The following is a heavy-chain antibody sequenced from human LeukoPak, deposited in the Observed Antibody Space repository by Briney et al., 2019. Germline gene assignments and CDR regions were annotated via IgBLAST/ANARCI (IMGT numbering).Heavy chain of an antibody. CDR3: ARGRTRVRYFDL. CDR1: GGSISSSNW. Sequence: SGTLSLTCAVSGGSISSSNWWSWVRQPPGKGLEWIGEIYHSGSTYYNPSLKSRVTISVDTSKNQFSLKLSSVTAADTAVYYCARGRTRVRYFDLWGRGTLVTVSS. CDR2: IYHSGST. D-gene: IGHD2-2*01. V-gene: IGHV4-4*02. J-gene: IGHJ2*01.